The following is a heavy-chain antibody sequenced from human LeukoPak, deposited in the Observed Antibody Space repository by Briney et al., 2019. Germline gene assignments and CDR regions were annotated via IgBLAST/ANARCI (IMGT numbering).Heavy chain of an antibody. Sequence: SETLSLTCTVSGGSISSYYWSWIRQPPGKGLEWIGYIYYSGSTNYNSSLKSRVTISVDTSKNQFPLKLSSVTAADTAVYYCASSQWERPFDYWGQGTLVTVSS. CDR1: GGSISSYY. CDR3: ASSQWERPFDY. V-gene: IGHV4-59*01. CDR2: IYYSGST. D-gene: IGHD1-26*01. J-gene: IGHJ4*02.